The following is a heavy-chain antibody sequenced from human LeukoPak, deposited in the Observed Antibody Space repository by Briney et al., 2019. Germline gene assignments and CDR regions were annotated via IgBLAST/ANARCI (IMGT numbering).Heavy chain of an antibody. CDR1: GYTFTSYA. V-gene: IGHV1-3*01. D-gene: IGHD2-2*01. Sequence: PEASVKVSCKASGYTFTSYAMHWVRQAPGQRLEWMGWINAGNGNTKYSQKFQGRVTITRDTSASTAYMELSSLRSEDTAVYYCARGPRVVVPAAISYYYGMDVWGQGTTVTVSS. CDR3: ARGPRVVVPAAISYYYGMDV. J-gene: IGHJ6*02. CDR2: INAGNGNT.